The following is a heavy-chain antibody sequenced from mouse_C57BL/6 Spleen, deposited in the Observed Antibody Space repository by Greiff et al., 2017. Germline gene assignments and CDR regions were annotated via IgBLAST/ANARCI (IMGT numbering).Heavy chain of an antibody. D-gene: IGHD1-1*01. V-gene: IGHV1-53*01. CDR2: INPSNGGT. Sequence: QVQLQQPGTELVKPGASVKLSCKASGYTFTSYWMHWVKQRPGQGLEWIGNINPSNGGTNYNEKFKSKATLTVDKSSSTAYMQLSSPASEDSAVYYCARCGCNSYFDYWGQGTTLTVSS. CDR3: ARCGCNSYFDY. J-gene: IGHJ2*01. CDR1: GYTFTSYW.